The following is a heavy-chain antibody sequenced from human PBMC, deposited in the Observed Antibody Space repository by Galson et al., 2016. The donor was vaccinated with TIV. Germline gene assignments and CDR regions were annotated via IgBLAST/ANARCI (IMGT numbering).Heavy chain of an antibody. CDR1: GFTFDDYA. V-gene: IGHV3-9*01. CDR2: ISWNSANR. CDR3: AKARIRDYGGNGHYYYYAMDV. Sequence: SLRLSCAASGFTFDDYAIHWVRQPPGKGLEWVSGISWNSANRGYGESVKGRFTISRDNAKNSLYLQMNSLRVEDTALYYCAKARIRDYGGNGHYYYYAMDVWGQGTTVTVSS. D-gene: IGHD4-23*01. J-gene: IGHJ6*02.